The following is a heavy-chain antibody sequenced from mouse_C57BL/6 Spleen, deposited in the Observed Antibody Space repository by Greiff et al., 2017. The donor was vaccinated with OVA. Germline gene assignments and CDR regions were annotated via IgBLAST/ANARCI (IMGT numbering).Heavy chain of an antibody. D-gene: IGHD3-2*02. CDR3: ARKDSSGYVGYAMDY. J-gene: IGHJ4*01. V-gene: IGHV1-53*01. CDR2: INPSNGGT. Sequence: QVQLQQPGPELVKPGASVKLSCKASGYTFTSYWMHWVKQRPGQGLEWIGNINPSNGGTNYNEKFKSKATLTVDKSSSTAYMQLSSLTSEDSAVYYCARKDSSGYVGYAMDYWGQGTSVTVSS. CDR1: GYTFTSYW.